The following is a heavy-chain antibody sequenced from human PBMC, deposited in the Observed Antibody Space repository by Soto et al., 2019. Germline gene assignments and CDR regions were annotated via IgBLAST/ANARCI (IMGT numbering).Heavy chain of an antibody. V-gene: IGHV3-11*01. Sequence: QVQLVESGGGLVKPGGSLRLSCAASGFTFSDYYMSWIRQAPGKGLEWVSYISSRSSTIFYADSVKGRFTIPRDNVKNSLDLQMNSLRAEDTAVYYCASGTNGAFFVYWGQGILVTVSS. D-gene: IGHD2-8*01. CDR3: ASGTNGAFFVY. CDR2: ISSRSSTI. CDR1: GFTFSDYY. J-gene: IGHJ4*02.